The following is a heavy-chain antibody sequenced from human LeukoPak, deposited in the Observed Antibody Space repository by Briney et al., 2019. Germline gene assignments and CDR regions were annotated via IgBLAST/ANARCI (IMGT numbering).Heavy chain of an antibody. CDR3: ARDPYSGGYGDYYYYYMDL. Sequence: GGSLRLSCAASGFTFSSYGMHWVRQAPGKGLEWVAFIRYDGSNKYYADSVKGRFTISRDNAKNSLYLQMNSLRAEDTAVYYCARDPYSGGYGDYYYYYMDLWGQGTTVTISS. CDR1: GFTFSSYG. CDR2: IRYDGSNK. J-gene: IGHJ6*03. V-gene: IGHV3-30*02. D-gene: IGHD1-26*01.